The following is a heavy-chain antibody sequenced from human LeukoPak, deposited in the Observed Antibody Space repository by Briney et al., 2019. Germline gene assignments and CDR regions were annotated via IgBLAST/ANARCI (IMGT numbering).Heavy chain of an antibody. CDR2: VNVNSGNT. V-gene: IGHV1-8*01. CDR1: GYTFTSYD. CDR3: ARGVRGFRSEAFYYYMDV. D-gene: IGHD3-10*01. J-gene: IGHJ6*03. Sequence: ASVKVSCKASGYTFTSYDINWVRQATGQGLEWMGWVNVNSGNTGYAQKFQGRVTMTRNTSISTAYMELSSPRSEDTAVYYCARGVRGFRSEAFYYYMDVWGKGTTVTVSS.